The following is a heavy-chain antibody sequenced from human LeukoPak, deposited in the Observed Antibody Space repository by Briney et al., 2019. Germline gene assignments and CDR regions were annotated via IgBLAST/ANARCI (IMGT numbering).Heavy chain of an antibody. J-gene: IGHJ4*02. Sequence: GGSLRLSCAASGFTFDDYTMHWVRQAPGKGLEWVSLISWGGGSTYYADSVKGRFTISRDNAKNSLYLQMNSLRAEDTAVYYCARVDYGESPGYWGQGTLVTVSS. CDR3: ARVDYGESPGY. CDR2: ISWGGGST. V-gene: IGHV3-43*01. CDR1: GFTFDDYT. D-gene: IGHD4-17*01.